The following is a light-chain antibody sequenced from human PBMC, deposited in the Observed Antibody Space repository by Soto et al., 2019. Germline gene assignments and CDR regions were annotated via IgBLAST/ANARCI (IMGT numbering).Light chain of an antibody. V-gene: IGKV1-5*01. CDR2: DAS. Sequence: DIQMTQSPSTMSASVGDRVTITCRASQSISSWLAWYQKKPGKAPNLLIYDASSLESGVPSRFSGSGSGTEFTLTISRLQPDDFATYYCQQYNSYSRTFGQGTTVDIK. CDR1: QSISSW. CDR3: QQYNSYSRT. J-gene: IGKJ1*01.